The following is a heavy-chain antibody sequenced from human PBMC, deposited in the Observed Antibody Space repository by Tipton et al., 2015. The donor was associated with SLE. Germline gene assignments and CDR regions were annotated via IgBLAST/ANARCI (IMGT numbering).Heavy chain of an antibody. J-gene: IGHJ3*02. D-gene: IGHD3-22*01. CDR3: ARPYYYDSSGPLFI. V-gene: IGHV3-30*02. CDR2: IRYDGSNK. CDR1: GFSFSSYA. Sequence: SLRLSCAASGFSFSSYAMHWVRQAPGKGLEWVAFIRYDGSNKNYADSVKGRFTISRDNAKNSLYLQMNSLRAEDTAVYYCARPYYYDSSGPLFIWGQGTMVTVSS.